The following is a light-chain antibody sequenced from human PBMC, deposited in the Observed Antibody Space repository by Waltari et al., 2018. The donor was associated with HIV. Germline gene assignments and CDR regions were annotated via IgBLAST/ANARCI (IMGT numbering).Light chain of an antibody. J-gene: IGKJ2*01. CDR3: QQYSNWPDT. CDR1: QSIGSN. V-gene: IGKV3-15*01. CDR2: GSS. Sequence: EIAMPQAPATLYVYQGERATLPCRASQSIGSNLAWYQQKPGQAPRLLIYGSSTRAAGLPARFTGSGSGTDFALTISSLQSEDFAVYYCQQYSNWPDTFGQGTKLEIK.